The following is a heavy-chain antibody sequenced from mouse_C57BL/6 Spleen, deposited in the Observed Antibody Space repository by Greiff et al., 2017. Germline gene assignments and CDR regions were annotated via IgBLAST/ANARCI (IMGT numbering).Heavy chain of an antibody. CDR2: IDPNSGGT. J-gene: IGHJ3*01. Sequence: QVQLQQPGAELVKPGASVKLSCKASGYTFTSYWMHWVQQRPGRGLEWIGRIDPNSGGTKYTEKFKSKATLTVDKHSSTAYLQLSILTSADSAVYDCARSEFITTVGARFAYWGQGTLVTVSA. CDR1: GYTFTSYW. CDR3: ARSEFITTVGARFAY. V-gene: IGHV1-72*01. D-gene: IGHD1-1*01.